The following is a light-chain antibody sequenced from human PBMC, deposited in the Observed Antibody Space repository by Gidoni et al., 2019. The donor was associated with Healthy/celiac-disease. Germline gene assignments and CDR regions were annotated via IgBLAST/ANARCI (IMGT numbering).Light chain of an antibody. CDR1: QSLLHSNGYTY. CDR2: LGS. J-gene: IGKJ1*01. CDR3: MQALQTPWT. V-gene: IGKV2-28*01. Sequence: DIVMAQSKLSLPVTPGEPSSISGRSSQSLLHSNGYTYLDWYLQKPGQSPQLLIYLGSNRASGVPDRFSGSGSVTDFTLKISRVEAEDVWVYYCMQALQTPWTFGQGTKVEIK.